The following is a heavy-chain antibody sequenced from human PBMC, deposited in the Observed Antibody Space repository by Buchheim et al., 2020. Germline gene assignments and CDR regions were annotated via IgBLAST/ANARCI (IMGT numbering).Heavy chain of an antibody. J-gene: IGHJ4*02. CDR1: RFSISNYW. D-gene: IGHD4-17*01. V-gene: IGHV3-74*01. Sequence: EVQLVESGGGLVHPGGSLRLSCVASRFSISNYWMHWVRQVPGKGLLWVSRINTDGSSTAYADSVQGRFTISRDNAKNTLYFQMRSLRAEDTALYYCATLYGVWGQGTL. CDR3: ATLYGV. CDR2: INTDGSST.